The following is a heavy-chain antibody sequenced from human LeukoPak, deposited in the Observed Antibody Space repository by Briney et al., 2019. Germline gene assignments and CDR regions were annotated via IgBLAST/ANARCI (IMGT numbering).Heavy chain of an antibody. J-gene: IGHJ4*02. V-gene: IGHV3-66*01. CDR2: IYSGGST. CDR1: GFTVSSNY. D-gene: IGHD6-19*01. CDR3: AREPYFSRSGWYDY. Sequence: GGSLRLSCAASGFTVSSNYMSWVRQAPGKGLEWVSVIYSGGSTYYADSVKGRFTISRDNSKNTLYLRMNSLRAEDTAVYYCAREPYFSRSGWYDYWGQGTLVTVSS.